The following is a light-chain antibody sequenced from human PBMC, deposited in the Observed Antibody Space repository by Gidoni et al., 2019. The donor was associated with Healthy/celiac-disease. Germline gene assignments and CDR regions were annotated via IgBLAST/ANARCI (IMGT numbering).Light chain of an antibody. CDR2: GAS. J-gene: IGKJ1*01. Sequence: EIVLTQSPGTLSLSPGERATLSCRASQSVGSSYLAWYQQKPGQAPRHLIYGASSRSTGIPDRLSDSGAGTDFTLTISRLEPEDFAVYYCQQYGETFGQGTKVEIK. CDR3: QQYGET. CDR1: QSVGSSY. V-gene: IGKV3-20*01.